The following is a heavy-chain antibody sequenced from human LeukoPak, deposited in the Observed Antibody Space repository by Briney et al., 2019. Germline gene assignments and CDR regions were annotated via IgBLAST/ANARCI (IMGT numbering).Heavy chain of an antibody. D-gene: IGHD1-7*01. CDR2: ISGSGGST. CDR3: AKGGINYFDP. V-gene: IGHV3-23*01. Sequence: GGSLRLSCAASGFTFSSNGMSWVRQAPGKGLEWVSAISGSGGSTDYADSVRGRSTISRDNSKNTLYLQMNSLRAEDTAVYYCAKGGINYFDPWGQGTLVTVSS. J-gene: IGHJ5*02. CDR1: GFTFSSNG.